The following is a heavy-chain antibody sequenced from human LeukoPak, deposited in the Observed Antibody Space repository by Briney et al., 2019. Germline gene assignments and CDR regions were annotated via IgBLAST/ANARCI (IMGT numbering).Heavy chain of an antibody. D-gene: IGHD3-3*01. Sequence: AETLSLTCAVYGGSFSGYYWSGIRQPPGKGLEWIGEINHSGSTNYNPSLKSRVTISVDTSKNQFSLKLSSVTAADTAVYYCAREGTIYYYYYYMDVWGKGTTVTVSS. J-gene: IGHJ6*03. CDR3: AREGTIYYYYYYMDV. V-gene: IGHV4-34*01. CDR2: INHSGST. CDR1: GGSFSGYY.